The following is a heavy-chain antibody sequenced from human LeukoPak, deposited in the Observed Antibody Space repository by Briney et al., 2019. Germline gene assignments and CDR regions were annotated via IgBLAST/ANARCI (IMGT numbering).Heavy chain of an antibody. J-gene: IGHJ4*02. CDR3: ARAGKWIQLWLRSQPYYFDY. D-gene: IGHD5-18*01. V-gene: IGHV3-21*01. CDR2: ISSSSSYI. CDR1: GFTFSSYS. Sequence: GGSLRLSCAASGFTFSSYSMNWVRQAPGKGLEWVSSISSSSSYIYYADSVKGRFTISRDNAKNSLYLQMNSLRAEDTAVYYCARAGKWIQLWLRSQPYYFDYWGQGTLVTVSS.